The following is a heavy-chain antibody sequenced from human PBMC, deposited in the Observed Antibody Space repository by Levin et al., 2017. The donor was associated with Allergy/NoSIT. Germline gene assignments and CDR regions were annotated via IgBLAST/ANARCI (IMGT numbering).Heavy chain of an antibody. CDR2: ISSSSSYT. V-gene: IGHV3-11*03. CDR3: ARKWQLVNDAFDI. D-gene: IGHD6-13*01. CDR1: GFTFSDYY. J-gene: IGHJ3*02. Sequence: GGSLRLSCAASGFTFSDYYMSWIRQAPGKGLEWVSYISSSSSYTNYADSVKGRFTISRDNAKNSLYLQMNSLRAEDTAVYYCARKWQLVNDAFDIWGQGTMVTVSS.